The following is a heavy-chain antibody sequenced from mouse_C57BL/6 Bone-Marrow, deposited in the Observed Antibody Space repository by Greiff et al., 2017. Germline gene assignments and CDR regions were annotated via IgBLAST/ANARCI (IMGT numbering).Heavy chain of an antibody. CDR3: ARERDFFPWAFDY. V-gene: IGHV5-4*01. Sequence: EVMLVESGGGLVKPGGSLKLSCAASGFTFSSYAMSWVPQTPEKRLEWVATISDSGSYTYYPDNVKGRFTISRDNAKNNLYLQMSHLKSEDTAMYYCARERDFFPWAFDYWGQGTTLTVSS. CDR1: GFTFSSYA. J-gene: IGHJ2*01. CDR2: ISDSGSYT.